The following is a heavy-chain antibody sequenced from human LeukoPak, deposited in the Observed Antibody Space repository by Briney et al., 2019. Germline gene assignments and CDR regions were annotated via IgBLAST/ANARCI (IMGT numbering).Heavy chain of an antibody. CDR2: IWYDGSNK. Sequence: GGSLRLSCTASGFTFSSHGMHWVRQAPGRGLEWVAVIWYDGSNKYYADSVRGRFTISRDNSKNTLFLQMNSLRVDDTAVYYCARWGPDKRFDYWGRGSQVTVSS. D-gene: IGHD3-16*01. CDR3: ARWGPDKRFDY. J-gene: IGHJ4*02. CDR1: GFTFSSHG. V-gene: IGHV3-33*01.